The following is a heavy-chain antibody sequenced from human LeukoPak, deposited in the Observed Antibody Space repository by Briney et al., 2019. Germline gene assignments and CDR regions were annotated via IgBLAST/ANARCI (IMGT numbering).Heavy chain of an antibody. D-gene: IGHD2-21*02. J-gene: IGHJ4*02. CDR1: GGTFSSYA. CDR3: ARDLAYCGGDCYPGGDY. CDR2: IIHLFGTA. Sequence: SVQVSCKASGGTFSSYAISWVRQAPGQGLEWMGRIIHLFGTANYAQKFQGRVTITADKSTSTAYMELSSLRSEDTAVYYCARDLAYCGGDCYPGGDYWGQGTLGTPSS. V-gene: IGHV1-69*06.